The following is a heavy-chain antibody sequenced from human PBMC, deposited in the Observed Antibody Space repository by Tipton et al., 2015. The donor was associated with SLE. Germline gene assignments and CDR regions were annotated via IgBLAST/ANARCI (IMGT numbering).Heavy chain of an antibody. Sequence: TLSLTCTVSGGSISSHYWSWIRQPPGKGLGWIGYIYYSGSTNYNPSLKSRVTISVDTSKNQFSLKLSSVTAADTAVYYCASSPPNQWLAYYFDYWGQGTLVTVSS. J-gene: IGHJ4*02. CDR1: GGSISSHY. V-gene: IGHV4-59*11. CDR2: IYYSGST. CDR3: ASSPPNQWLAYYFDY. D-gene: IGHD6-19*01.